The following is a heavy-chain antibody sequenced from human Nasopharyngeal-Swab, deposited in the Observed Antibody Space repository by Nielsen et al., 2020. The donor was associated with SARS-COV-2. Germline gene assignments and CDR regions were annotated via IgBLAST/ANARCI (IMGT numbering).Heavy chain of an antibody. CDR3: ARAYDYVWGSYRYKLDAFDI. D-gene: IGHD3-16*02. Sequence: SETLSLTCTVSGGSISSYYWSWIRQHPGKGLEWIGYIYYSGSTNYNPSLKSRVTISVGTSKTQFSLKLSSVTAAATAVYYCARAYDYVWGSYRYKLDAFDIWGQGTMVTVSS. J-gene: IGHJ3*02. V-gene: IGHV4-59*13. CDR1: GGSISSYY. CDR2: IYYSGST.